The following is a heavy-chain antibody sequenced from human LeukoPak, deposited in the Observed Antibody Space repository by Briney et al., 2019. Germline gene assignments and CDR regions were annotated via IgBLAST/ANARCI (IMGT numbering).Heavy chain of an antibody. CDR2: INHSGST. D-gene: IGHD2-2*01. Sequence: PSETLSLTCAVYGGSFSGYYWSWIRQPPGKGLEWIGEINHSGSTNYNPSLKSRVTISVDTSKDQFSLKLSSVTAADTAVYYCARARRGYRSSTSCPTANDYWGQGTLVTVSS. J-gene: IGHJ4*02. CDR3: ARARRGYRSSTSCPTANDY. V-gene: IGHV4-34*01. CDR1: GGSFSGYY.